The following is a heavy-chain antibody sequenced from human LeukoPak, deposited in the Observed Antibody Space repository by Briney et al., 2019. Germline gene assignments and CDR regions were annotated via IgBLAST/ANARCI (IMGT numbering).Heavy chain of an antibody. V-gene: IGHV4-4*07. Sequence: SETLSLTCTVSGGSISGYYWSWIRQPAGKGLEWIGRIFTDGGTSYNPSLKSRVTMSVDTSKNQFSLKLRSVTAADTAVCYCTKEPSPWGQGTLVTVSS. CDR2: IFTDGGT. CDR1: GGSISGYY. CDR3: TKEPSP. J-gene: IGHJ5*02.